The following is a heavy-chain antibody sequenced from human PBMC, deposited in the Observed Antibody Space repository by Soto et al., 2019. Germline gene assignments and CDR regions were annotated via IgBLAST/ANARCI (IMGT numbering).Heavy chain of an antibody. Sequence: ASVKVSCKASGYTFTSYDINWVRQATGQGLEWMGWMNPNSGNTGYAQKFQGRVTMTRNTSISTAYMELSSLRSEDTAVYYCARPAYCGGDCHRKDAFDIWGQGTMVTVSS. J-gene: IGHJ3*02. CDR1: GYTFTSYD. CDR3: ARPAYCGGDCHRKDAFDI. V-gene: IGHV1-8*01. CDR2: MNPNSGNT. D-gene: IGHD2-21*01.